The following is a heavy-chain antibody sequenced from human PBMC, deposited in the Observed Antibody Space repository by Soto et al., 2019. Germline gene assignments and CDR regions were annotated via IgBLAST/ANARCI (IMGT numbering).Heavy chain of an antibody. V-gene: IGHV3-23*01. CDR3: ANAGSSLARSLKCFDY. J-gene: IGHJ4*02. CDR2: ISGSGGST. CDR1: GFTFSSYA. Sequence: EVQLLESGGGLVQPGGSLRLSCAASGFTFSSYAMSWVRQAPGKGLEWVSAISGSGGSTYYADSVKGRFTISRDNSKNTLYLQMNSVRAEDTAVYYCANAGSSLARSLKCFDYWGQGTLVTVSS. D-gene: IGHD2-15*01.